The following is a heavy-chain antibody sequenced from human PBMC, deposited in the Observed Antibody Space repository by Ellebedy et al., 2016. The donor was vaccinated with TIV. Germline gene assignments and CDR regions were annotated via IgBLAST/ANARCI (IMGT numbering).Heavy chain of an antibody. D-gene: IGHD3-3*01. J-gene: IGHJ5*02. CDR1: GFTFSSYW. Sequence: GESLKISXAASGFTFSSYWMSWVRQAPGKGLEWVANIKQDGSEKYYVDSVKGRFTISRDNAKNSLYLQMNSLRAEDTAVYYCARDFAEGFNPWGQGTLVTVSS. CDR2: IKQDGSEK. CDR3: ARDFAEGFNP. V-gene: IGHV3-7*01.